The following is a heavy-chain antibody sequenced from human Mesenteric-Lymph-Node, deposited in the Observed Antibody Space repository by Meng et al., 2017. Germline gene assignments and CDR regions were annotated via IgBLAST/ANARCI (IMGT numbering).Heavy chain of an antibody. Sequence: QVRLQKAGPGRVKPPPPLSLTCTVAGGSISSGDYYWSWIRQPPGKGLEWIGYIYNSGSTYYNPSLKSRVTISVDTSKNQFSLKLRFVTAADTAVYYCAREGRSHQVGVSVYWGQGNLVTVSS. CDR2: IYNSGST. J-gene: IGHJ4*02. V-gene: IGHV4-30-4*01. D-gene: IGHD2-21*01. CDR3: AREGRSHQVGVSVY. CDR1: GGSISSGDYY.